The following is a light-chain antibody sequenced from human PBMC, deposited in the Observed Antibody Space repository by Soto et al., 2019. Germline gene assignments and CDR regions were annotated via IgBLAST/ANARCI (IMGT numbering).Light chain of an antibody. CDR2: GAS. CDR1: QKCSNNY. J-gene: IGKJ1*01. CDR3: QQYGSSGT. Sequence: EIVFTPYPGTPSLSPGERATLFFKAHQKCSNNYLAWYQQKPGQAPRLLIYGASNRATGIPDRFSGSGSGTDFTLTISRLEPEDFAVYYCQQYGSSGTFGQGTKVDIK. V-gene: IGKV3-20*01.